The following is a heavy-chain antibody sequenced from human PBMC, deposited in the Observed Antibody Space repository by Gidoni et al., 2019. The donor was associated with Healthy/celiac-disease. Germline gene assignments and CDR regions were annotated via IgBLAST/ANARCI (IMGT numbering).Heavy chain of an antibody. V-gene: IGHV4-34*01. CDR3: ARGDKGNCSSTSCYAWEFDY. CDR2: INHSGST. CDR1: DGAFSGSY. D-gene: IGHD2-2*01. Sequence: QVQLQQWGAGLLTPSETLSLTCAVYDGAFSGSYWSWIRQPPGKGREWIGEINHSGSTNSNPSLKSRVTIAVDTSKNQFSLKLSSVTAADTAVYYCARGDKGNCSSTSCYAWEFDYWGQGTLVTVSS. J-gene: IGHJ4*02.